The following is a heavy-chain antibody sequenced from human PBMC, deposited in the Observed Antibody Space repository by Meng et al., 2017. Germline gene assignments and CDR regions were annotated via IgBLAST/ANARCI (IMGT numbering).Heavy chain of an antibody. CDR1: GFTFSSYA. Sequence: GESLKISCAASGFTFSSYAMHWVRQAPGKGLEWVAVISYDGSNKYYADSVKGRFTISRDNSKNTLYLQMNSLRAEDTAVYYCARDRGIQLWGGAFDIWGQGTMVTVSS. V-gene: IGHV3-30*04. CDR2: ISYDGSNK. D-gene: IGHD5-18*01. J-gene: IGHJ3*02. CDR3: ARDRGIQLWGGAFDI.